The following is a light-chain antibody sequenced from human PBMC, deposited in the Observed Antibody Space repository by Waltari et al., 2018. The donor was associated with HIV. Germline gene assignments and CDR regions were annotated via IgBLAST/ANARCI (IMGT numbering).Light chain of an antibody. J-gene: IGLJ2*01. CDR1: SSDIGDYDF. V-gene: IGLV2-14*01. CDR3: TSYTGTTTHVL. CDR2: EVR. Sequence: QSALTQPASVSGSPGQSITISCTGSSSDIGDYDFVSWYHQHPGKAPKLIIFEVRNRPPGIVNRFSGSKSANTASLTMAGLQAEDEANYYCTSYTGTTTHVLFGGGTKLTVL.